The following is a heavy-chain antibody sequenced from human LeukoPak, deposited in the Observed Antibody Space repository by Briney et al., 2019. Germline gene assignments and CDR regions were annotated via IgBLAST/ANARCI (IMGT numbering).Heavy chain of an antibody. Sequence: GGSLRLSCAASGFTFSSYTMHWVRQAPGKGLEWVAVISYDGSNKYYADSVKGRFTISRDSAKNSLYLQMNSLRAEDTALYYCAKDYKQPPSVGMDVWGQGTTVTVSS. CDR2: ISYDGSNK. J-gene: IGHJ6*02. D-gene: IGHD6-13*01. CDR3: AKDYKQPPSVGMDV. V-gene: IGHV3-30-3*01. CDR1: GFTFSSYT.